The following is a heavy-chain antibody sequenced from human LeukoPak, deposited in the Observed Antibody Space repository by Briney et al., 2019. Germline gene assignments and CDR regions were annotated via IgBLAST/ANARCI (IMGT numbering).Heavy chain of an antibody. J-gene: IGHJ5*02. CDR2: INHSGST. V-gene: IGHV4-34*01. D-gene: IGHD3-10*01. CDR1: GGSFSGYY. Sequence: SGTLSLTCAVYGGSFSGYYWSWIRQPPGKGLEWIGEINHSGSTNYNPSLKSRVTISVDTSKNQFSLKLSSVTAADTAVYYCARGGGLRYYYGSGSPYKTWGQGTLVTVSS. CDR3: ARGGGLRYYYGSGSPYKT.